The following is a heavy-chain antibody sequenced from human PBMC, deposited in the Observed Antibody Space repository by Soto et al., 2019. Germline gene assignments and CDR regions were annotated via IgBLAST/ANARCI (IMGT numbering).Heavy chain of an antibody. CDR2: ISQSGRS. D-gene: IGHD1-7*01. V-gene: IGHV4-34*01. J-gene: IGHJ6*03. CDR3: ARRPMPSPTNYRLDV. CDR1: GGSLSGNY. Sequence: ETLSLTCAVYGGSLSGNYWTWIRQSPGKGLEWIGEISQSGRSNYSPSLNNRVTLSVDTSERQFSLRLSSVTAADTAVYYCARRPMPSPTNYRLDVWATGTTVTVS.